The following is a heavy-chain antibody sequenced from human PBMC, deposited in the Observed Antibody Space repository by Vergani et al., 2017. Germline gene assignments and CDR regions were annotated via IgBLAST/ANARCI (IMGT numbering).Heavy chain of an antibody. D-gene: IGHD1-26*01. CDR3: TKANPAIDN. Sequence: QVQLQESGPGLVKPSETLSLTCAVSGYSISSCCYWGWVRQPPGKGLEWIGNVYHSGSTYYNPSLKSRVTISLDTSKNQFSLKLSSVTAADTAVYYCTKANPAIDNWGQGTLVTVSS. V-gene: IGHV4-38-2*01. J-gene: IGHJ4*02. CDR2: VYHSGST. CDR1: GYSISSCCY.